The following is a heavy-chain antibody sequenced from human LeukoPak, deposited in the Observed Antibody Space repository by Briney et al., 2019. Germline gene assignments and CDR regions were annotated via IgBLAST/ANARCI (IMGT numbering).Heavy chain of an antibody. CDR2: IYTSGST. CDR3: ARDRCGRTSCYPGAFDI. D-gene: IGHD2-2*01. CDR1: GGSISSYY. V-gene: IGHV4-4*07. J-gene: IGHJ3*02. Sequence: SETLSLTCTVSGGSISSYYWSWIRQPAGKGLEWIGRIYTSGSTNYNPSLRSRVTISVDTSKNQFSLKLSSVTAADTAVYYCARDRCGRTSCYPGAFDIWGQGTMVTVSS.